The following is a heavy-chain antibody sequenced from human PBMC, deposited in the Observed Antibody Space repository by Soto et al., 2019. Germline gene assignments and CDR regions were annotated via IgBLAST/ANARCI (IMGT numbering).Heavy chain of an antibody. CDR2: ISHSGNT. D-gene: IGHD2-15*01. V-gene: IGHV4-61*01. CDR1: GVPVSSGSNH. J-gene: IGHJ5*02. CDR3: ARAVRYCSGGSCHNWFDP. Sequence: SETLSLTCTVSGVPVSSGSNHWSWIRQPPGKGLEWIGYISHSGNTDYSSSLESRAIISIDTSNNQFSLKLSSVTAADTAVYYCARAVRYCSGGSCHNWFDPWGQGTLVTVSS.